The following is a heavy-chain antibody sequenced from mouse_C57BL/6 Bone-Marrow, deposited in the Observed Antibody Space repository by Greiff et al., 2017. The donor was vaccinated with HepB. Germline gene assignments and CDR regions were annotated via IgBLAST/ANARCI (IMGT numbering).Heavy chain of an antibody. CDR3: AKLGNY. Sequence: VQLQQSGPELVKPGASVKISCKASGYTFTDYYMNWVKQSHGKSLEWIGDINPNNGGTSYNQKFKGKATLTVDKSSSTAYMELRSLTSEDSAVYYCAKLGNYWGQGTTLTGSS. J-gene: IGHJ2*01. D-gene: IGHD4-1*01. CDR1: GYTFTDYY. V-gene: IGHV1-26*01. CDR2: INPNNGGT.